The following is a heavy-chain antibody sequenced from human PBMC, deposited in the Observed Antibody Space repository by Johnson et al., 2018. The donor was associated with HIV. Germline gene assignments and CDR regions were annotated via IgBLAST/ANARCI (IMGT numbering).Heavy chain of an antibody. V-gene: IGHV3-33*08. J-gene: IGHJ3*02. CDR2: IWYDGRNK. D-gene: IGHD2-15*01. Sequence: QVQLVESGGGVVQPGGSLRLSSAASGFTVSNNYMSWVRQAPGKGLEWVAVIWYDGRNKYYADSVKGRFTISRDNAKNSLYLKMKRLRAEDTALYYCAREGLKIAHDAFDIWGQGTMVTVSS. CDR1: GFTVSNNY. CDR3: AREGLKIAHDAFDI.